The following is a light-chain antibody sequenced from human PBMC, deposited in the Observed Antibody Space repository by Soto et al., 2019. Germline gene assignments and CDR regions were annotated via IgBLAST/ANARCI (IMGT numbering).Light chain of an antibody. Sequence: QSVLTQPPSVSASPGQRVTISCTVSSSNIGAGYDVHWYQQLPGTAPKLLIYGNSNRPSGVPDRFSGSKSGTSASLGITGLQAEDEADYYCQSYDSSLSGSVVFGGGTKLTVL. CDR2: GNS. J-gene: IGLJ2*01. V-gene: IGLV1-40*01. CDR1: SSNIGAGYD. CDR3: QSYDSSLSGSVV.